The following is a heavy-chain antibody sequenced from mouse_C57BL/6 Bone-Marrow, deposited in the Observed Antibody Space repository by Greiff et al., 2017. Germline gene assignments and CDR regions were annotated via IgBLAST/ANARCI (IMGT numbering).Heavy chain of an antibody. V-gene: IGHV1-78*01. CDR1: GYTFPDHT. J-gene: IGHJ4*01. CDR3: ARETYYVYYYAMDY. CDR2: IYPRDGST. D-gene: IGHD1-1*01. Sequence: VQLQQSDAELVKPGASVKISCKASGYTFPDHTIHWMKQTPEQGLEWIGYIYPRDGSTKYNEKFKGKATLTADKSSSTAYMQLNSLTSEDSAVYFCARETYYVYYYAMDYWGQGTSVTVSS.